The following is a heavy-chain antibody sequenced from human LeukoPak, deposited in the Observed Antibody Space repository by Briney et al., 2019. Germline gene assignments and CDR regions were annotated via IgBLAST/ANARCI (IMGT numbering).Heavy chain of an antibody. Sequence: GASVKVSCKAFGGTFTTDVISWVRQAPGQGLEWMGAIIPIFGTTNYAQKFQGRVTITTDESRSTAYMELSSLRSADTAIYYCARGLSDTYCSGGSCYSDHWGQGTLVTVSS. CDR3: ARGLSDTYCSGGSCYSDH. D-gene: IGHD2-15*01. J-gene: IGHJ5*02. CDR2: IIPIFGTT. CDR1: GGTFTTDV. V-gene: IGHV1-69*05.